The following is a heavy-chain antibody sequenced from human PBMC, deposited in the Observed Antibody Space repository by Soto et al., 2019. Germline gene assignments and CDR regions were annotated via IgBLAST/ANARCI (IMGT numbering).Heavy chain of an antibody. CDR1: GGSFSGYY. Sequence: QVQLQQWGAGLLKPSETLSLTCAVYGGSFSGYYWSWIRQPPGKGLEWIGEINHSGSTNYNPSLKSRVTISVDTSKNQFSLKLSSVTAADTAVYYCARGPPRRYLGPSYGMDVWGQGTTVTVSS. CDR2: INHSGST. CDR3: ARGPPRRYLGPSYGMDV. V-gene: IGHV4-34*01. J-gene: IGHJ6*02. D-gene: IGHD6-6*01.